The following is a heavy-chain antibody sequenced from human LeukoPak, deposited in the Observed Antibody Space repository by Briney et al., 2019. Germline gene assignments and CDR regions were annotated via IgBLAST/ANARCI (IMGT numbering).Heavy chain of an antibody. D-gene: IGHD6-13*01. CDR2: IKSKTDGETT. Sequence: GGSLRLSCAASGFTFSNAWMAWVRQAPGQGLEWVARIKSKTDGETTDYAAPVKGRFTISRDDSKNTLYLQMNSLRAEDTAVYYCARDSGMRPGIAAAGTLDYWGQGTLVTVSS. V-gene: IGHV3-15*01. CDR1: GFTFSNAW. J-gene: IGHJ4*02. CDR3: ARDSGMRPGIAAAGTLDY.